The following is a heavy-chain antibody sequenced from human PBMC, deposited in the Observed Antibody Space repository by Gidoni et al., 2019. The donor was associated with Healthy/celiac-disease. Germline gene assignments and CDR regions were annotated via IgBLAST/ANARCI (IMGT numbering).Heavy chain of an antibody. V-gene: IGHV1-69*01. CDR1: GGTFSSYA. D-gene: IGHD1-7*01. J-gene: IGHJ4*02. CDR2: IIPIFGTA. Sequence: QVQLVQSGAEVKKPGSSVKVSCKASGGTFSSYAISWVRQAPGQGLEWMGGIIPIFGTANYAQKFQGRVTITADESTSTAYMKLSSLRSEDTAVYYCARSKTGTPLPYFDYWGQGTLVTVSS. CDR3: ARSKTGTPLPYFDY.